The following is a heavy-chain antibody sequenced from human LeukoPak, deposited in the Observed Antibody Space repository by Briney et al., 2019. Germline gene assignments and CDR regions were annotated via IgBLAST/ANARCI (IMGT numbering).Heavy chain of an antibody. V-gene: IGHV3-48*01. J-gene: IGHJ4*02. CDR3: AIIYLIVGATTFDY. D-gene: IGHD1-26*01. Sequence: GGSLRLSCAASGFTFSSYWMSWVRQAPGKGLEWVSYISSSSSTIYYADSVKGRFTISRDNAKNSLYLQMNSLRAEDTAVYYCAIIYLIVGATTFDYWGQGTLVTVSS. CDR1: GFTFSSYW. CDR2: ISSSSSTI.